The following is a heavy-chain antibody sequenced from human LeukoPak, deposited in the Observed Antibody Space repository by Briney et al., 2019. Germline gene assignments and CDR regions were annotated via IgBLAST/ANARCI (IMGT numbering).Heavy chain of an antibody. D-gene: IGHD3-9*01. Sequence: SETLSLTCTVSGASISNSAYHWGWIRQPPGKGLEWIGYIYYSGSTNYNPSLKSRVTISVHTSKNQFSLKLSSVTAADTAVYYCARLTGYSSESCFDPWGQGTLVTVSS. V-gene: IGHV4-61*05. CDR2: IYYSGST. J-gene: IGHJ5*02. CDR1: GASISNSAYH. CDR3: ARLTGYSSESCFDP.